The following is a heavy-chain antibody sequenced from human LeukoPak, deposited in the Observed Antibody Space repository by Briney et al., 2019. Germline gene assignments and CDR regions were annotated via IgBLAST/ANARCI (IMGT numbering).Heavy chain of an antibody. CDR1: GSTFSSYS. J-gene: IGHJ4*02. CDR2: ISSSSSYI. CDR3: ARTEQQLVFDY. V-gene: IGHV3-21*01. D-gene: IGHD6-13*01. Sequence: GGSLRLSCAASGSTFSSYSMNWVRQAPGKGLEWVSSISSSSSYIYYADSVKGRFTISRDNAKNSLYLQMNSLRAEDTAVYYCARTEQQLVFDYWGQGTLVTVSS.